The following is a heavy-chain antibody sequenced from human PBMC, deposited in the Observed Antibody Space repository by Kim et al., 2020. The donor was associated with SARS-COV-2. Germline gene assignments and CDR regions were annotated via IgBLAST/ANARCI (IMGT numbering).Heavy chain of an antibody. CDR1: GGSFSGYY. D-gene: IGHD1-26*01. CDR3: ARGTGWELLSREVYFDY. V-gene: IGHV4-34*01. CDR2: INHSGST. J-gene: IGHJ4*02. Sequence: SETLSLTCAVYGGSFSGYYWSWIRQPPGKGLEWIGEINHSGSTNYNPSLKSRVTISVDTSKNQFSLKLSSVTAADTAVYYCARGTGWELLSREVYFDYWGQGTLVTVSS.